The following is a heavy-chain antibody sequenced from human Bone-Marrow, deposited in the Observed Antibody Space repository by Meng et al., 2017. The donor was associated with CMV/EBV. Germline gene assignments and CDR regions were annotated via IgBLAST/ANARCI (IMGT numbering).Heavy chain of an antibody. CDR3: VPDIVIVPVSY. J-gene: IGHJ4*02. CDR2: MWTDGNT. D-gene: IGHD2-2*01. CDR1: GFSVSYSY. Sequence: GESLKISCVASGFSVSYSYMNWVRQAPGKGLEWISVMWTDGNTYYADSVKGRFTISRDNSKNTVYLQMNSLRTEDTALYYCVPDIVIVPVSYWGQGPLVTVSS. V-gene: IGHV3-66*02.